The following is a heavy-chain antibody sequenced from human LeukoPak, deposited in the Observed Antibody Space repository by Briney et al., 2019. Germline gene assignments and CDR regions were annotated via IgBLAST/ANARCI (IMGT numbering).Heavy chain of an antibody. Sequence: GGSLRLSCAASGFTFSSYVMSWVRQAPGKGLEWVSTISGSGGSTYYADSVKGRFTISRDSSKNTLYLQMNSLRAGDTAVYYCAGSSNWYRQGDYWGQETLVTVSS. CDR2: ISGSGGST. D-gene: IGHD6-13*01. J-gene: IGHJ4*02. CDR3: AGSSNWYRQGDY. CDR1: GFTFSSYV. V-gene: IGHV3-23*01.